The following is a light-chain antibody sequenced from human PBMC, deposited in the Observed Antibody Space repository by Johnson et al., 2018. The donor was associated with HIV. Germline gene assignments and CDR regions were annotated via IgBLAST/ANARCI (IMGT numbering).Light chain of an antibody. CDR1: SSNIGNNY. CDR2: DNN. CDR3: GTWDSSLSALYV. V-gene: IGLV1-51*01. Sequence: QSVLTQPPSVSAAPGQKVTISCSGSSSNIGNNYVSWYQQLPGTAPKLLIYDNNKRPSGIPDRFSGYKSGTSATLGITGLQTGDEADYYCGTWDSSLSALYVFGTGTKVTVL. J-gene: IGLJ1*01.